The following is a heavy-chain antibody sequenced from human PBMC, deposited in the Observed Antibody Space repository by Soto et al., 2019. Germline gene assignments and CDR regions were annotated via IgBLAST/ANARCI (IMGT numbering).Heavy chain of an antibody. CDR1: GYTFTNFG. Sequence: QVQLVQSGAEVKKPGASVKVSCKASGYTFTNFGISWVRQAPGQGLEWMGWISAYNGNTNYAQNFQGRVSMTTGKPPTLADMARWRVRADDTAVYYSARGVSPIGYSGQGALVAVSS. CDR3: ARGVSPIGY. CDR2: ISAYNGNT. V-gene: IGHV1-18*01. J-gene: IGHJ4*02. D-gene: IGHD2-8*01.